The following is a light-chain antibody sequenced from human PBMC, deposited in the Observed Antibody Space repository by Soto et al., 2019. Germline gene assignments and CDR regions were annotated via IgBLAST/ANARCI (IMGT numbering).Light chain of an antibody. CDR1: QSTSSY. CDR3: QQYYSYPRT. V-gene: IGKV1-39*01. J-gene: IGKJ1*01. Sequence: DIQMTQSPSTLSASVGDRVTITCRASQSTSSYLNWYQQKPGKAPKLLIYAASSLQSGVPSRFSGSGSGTDFTLTISCLQSEDFATYYCQQYYSYPRTFGQGTKVAI. CDR2: AAS.